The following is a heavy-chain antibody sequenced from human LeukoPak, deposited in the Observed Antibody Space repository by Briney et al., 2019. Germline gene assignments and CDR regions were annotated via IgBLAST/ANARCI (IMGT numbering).Heavy chain of an antibody. CDR1: GGTFSSYT. J-gene: IGHJ4*02. CDR2: IIPILGIA. CDR3: ARDDSSSYYYFDY. V-gene: IGHV1-69*04. D-gene: IGHD6-6*01. Sequence: SVKVSCKASGGTFSSYTISWVRQAPGQGLEWVGRIIPILGIANYAQKFQGRVTITADKSTSTAYMELSSLRSEDTAVYYCARDDSSSYYYFDYWGQGTLVTVSS.